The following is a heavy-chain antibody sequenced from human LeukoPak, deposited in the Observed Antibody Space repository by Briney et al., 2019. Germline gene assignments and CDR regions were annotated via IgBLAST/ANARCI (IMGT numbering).Heavy chain of an antibody. J-gene: IGHJ4*02. D-gene: IGHD2-15*01. CDR2: ISNNGGYT. V-gene: IGHV3-23*01. Sequence: GGSLRLSCAASGFTFSSHWMTWVRQAPGKGLEWVSAISNNGGYTYYADSVQGRFTISRDNSKSTLCLQMNSLRAEDTAVYYCAKQLGYCSDGSCYFPYWGQGTLVTVSS. CDR1: GFTFSSHW. CDR3: AKQLGYCSDGSCYFPY.